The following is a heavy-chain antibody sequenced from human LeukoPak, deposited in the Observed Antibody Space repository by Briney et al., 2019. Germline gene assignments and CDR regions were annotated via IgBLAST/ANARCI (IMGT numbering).Heavy chain of an antibody. CDR1: GGSLSSYA. CDR3: AREYCGAGDCDISGGDVFDI. D-gene: IGHD2-21*02. J-gene: IGHJ4*02. Sequence: ASVKVSCKASGGSLSSYAISWVRQAPGEGLEWMGGIIAMFHTTNYAQKFQGKVTITADKSTSTVYMELRNLKSEDTAVYYCAREYCGAGDCDISGGDVFDIWGPGTLVSVSS. CDR2: IIAMFHTT. V-gene: IGHV1-69*06.